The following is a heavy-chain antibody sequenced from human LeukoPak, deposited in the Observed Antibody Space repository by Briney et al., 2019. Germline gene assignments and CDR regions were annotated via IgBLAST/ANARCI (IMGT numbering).Heavy chain of an antibody. CDR2: IYTSGST. Sequence: SQTLSLTCTVSGGSISSGSYYWSWIRQPAGKGLEWIGRIYTSGSTNYNPSLKSRVTISVNTSKNQFSLKLSSVTAADTAVYYCARDIIVVVPAAIGQRRYYYYMDVWGKGTTVTVSS. D-gene: IGHD2-2*01. CDR3: ARDIIVVVPAAIGQRRYYYYMDV. CDR1: GGSISSGSYY. J-gene: IGHJ6*03. V-gene: IGHV4-61*02.